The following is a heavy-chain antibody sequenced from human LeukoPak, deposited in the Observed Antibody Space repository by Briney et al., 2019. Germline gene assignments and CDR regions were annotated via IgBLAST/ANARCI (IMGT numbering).Heavy chain of an antibody. D-gene: IGHD2-2*01. CDR1: GGSFSGYY. CDR3: ARGVEGYCSSTSCYPYYYYYYYMDV. V-gene: IGHV4-34*01. CDR2: INHSGST. Sequence: SETLSLTCAVYGGSFSGYYWSWIRQPPGKGLEWIGEINHSGSTNSNPSLKSRVTISVDTSKNQFSLKLSSVTAADTAVYYCARGVEGYCSSTSCYPYYYYYYYMDVWGKGTTVTVSS. J-gene: IGHJ6*03.